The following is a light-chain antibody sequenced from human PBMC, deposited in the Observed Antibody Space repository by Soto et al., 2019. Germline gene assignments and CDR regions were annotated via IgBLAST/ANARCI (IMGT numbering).Light chain of an antibody. V-gene: IGKV1-39*01. CDR2: GAS. J-gene: IGKJ4*01. CDR3: QQSYSTLLS. Sequence: DIELTQSPSSLSASVGDRVTITCRASQSISTFLNWYQHKRGKAPKLLIHGASSLQRGVPFRFTGSGSGTDFSLTISGLQPEDSATYYCQQSYSTLLSFGGGTKVEI. CDR1: QSISTF.